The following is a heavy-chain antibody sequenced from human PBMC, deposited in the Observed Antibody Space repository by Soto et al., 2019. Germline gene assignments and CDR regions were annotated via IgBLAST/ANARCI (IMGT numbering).Heavy chain of an antibody. CDR2: VYHRGKT. J-gene: IGHJ5*02. Sequence: SETLSLTCTVSGYSISSGYYWCWVRQSPGKGLEWIGSVYHRGKTYYKPSLRSRITISVDTSKNQFSMRLTSVTAADTAVYHCATDKRLTMIGGWFDPWGQGTRVTVSS. V-gene: IGHV4-38-2*02. D-gene: IGHD3-22*01. CDR1: GYSISSGYY. CDR3: ATDKRLTMIGGWFDP.